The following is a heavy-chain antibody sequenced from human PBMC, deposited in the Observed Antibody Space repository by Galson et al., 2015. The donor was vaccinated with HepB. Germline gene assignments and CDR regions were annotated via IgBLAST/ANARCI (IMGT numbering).Heavy chain of an antibody. V-gene: IGHV4-59*01. CDR3: AATPRGSYFAFDI. D-gene: IGHD1-26*01. CDR2: IYYSGST. Sequence: ETLSLTCTVSGGSISSYYWSWIRQPPGKGLEWIGYIYYSGSTNYNPSLKSRVTISVDTSKNQFSLKLNSVTAADTAVYYCAATPRGSYFAFDIRGQGTMVTVSS. J-gene: IGHJ3*02. CDR1: GGSISSYY.